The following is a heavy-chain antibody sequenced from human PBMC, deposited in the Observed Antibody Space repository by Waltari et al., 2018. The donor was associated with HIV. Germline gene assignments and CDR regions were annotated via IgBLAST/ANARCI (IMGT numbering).Heavy chain of an antibody. CDR3: VVSSFDY. Sequence: QVQLVESGGGVAQPGGSLSLSCADSGFSFRNYAMNWVRQAPGKGLEWLTLISYDETNEYYTDSVRGRFTISRDNSKNMLYLQMNNLRPEDTAIYYCVVSSFDYWGQGTLVTVSS. V-gene: IGHV3-30*03. CDR2: ISYDETNE. J-gene: IGHJ4*02. D-gene: IGHD3-10*01. CDR1: GFSFRNYA.